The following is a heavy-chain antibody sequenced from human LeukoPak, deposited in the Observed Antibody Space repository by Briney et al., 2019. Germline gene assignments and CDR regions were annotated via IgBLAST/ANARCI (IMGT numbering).Heavy chain of an antibody. J-gene: IGHJ6*02. V-gene: IGHV3-23*01. CDR2: ISGSGVNT. D-gene: IGHD1-26*01. Sequence: GGSLRLSCAASGFTFSNYAMNWVRQAPGKGLEWVSLISGSGVNTYYADSVKGRFTISRDASKNTVSLQMNSLRGEDTAVYYCAKDVRVGGGGMDVWGQGTPVAVSS. CDR1: GFTFSNYA. CDR3: AKDVRVGGGGMDV.